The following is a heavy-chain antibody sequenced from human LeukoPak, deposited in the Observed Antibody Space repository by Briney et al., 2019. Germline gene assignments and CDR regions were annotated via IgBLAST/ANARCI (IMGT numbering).Heavy chain of an antibody. V-gene: IGHV3-7*03. D-gene: IGHD5-12*01. CDR1: GFTFSSYW. CDR2: IKQDGSEK. Sequence: PGGSLRLSCAASGFTFSSYWMSWVRQAPGKGLEWVANIKQDGSEKYYVDSVKGRFTISRDNAKNSLYLQMNSLRAEDTAVYYCARERSGYDDNFDYWGQGTLDTVSS. J-gene: IGHJ4*02. CDR3: ARERSGYDDNFDY.